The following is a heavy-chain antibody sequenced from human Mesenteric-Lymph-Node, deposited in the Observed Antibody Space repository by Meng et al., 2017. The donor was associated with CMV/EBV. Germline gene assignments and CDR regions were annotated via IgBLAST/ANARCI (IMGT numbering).Heavy chain of an antibody. CDR3: ARAGRMVRGVIRLRPFDY. J-gene: IGHJ4*02. D-gene: IGHD3-10*01. CDR1: GGCFGGEF. Sequence: GGCFGGEFWSWIRQQRGRGLESIEKINHSGSNNYCPALKSRVNISVGTSKNQCSLKLSSVTAADTAVYYCARAGRMVRGVIRLRPFDYWGQGTLVSLL. V-gene: IGHV4-34*01. CDR2: INHSGSN.